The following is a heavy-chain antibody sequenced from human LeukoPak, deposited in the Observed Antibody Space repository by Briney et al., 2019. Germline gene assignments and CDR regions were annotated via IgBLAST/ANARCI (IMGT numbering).Heavy chain of an antibody. Sequence: PGGSLRLSCAASGFTFSSYSMNWVRQAPGKGLEWVSYISSSSSTIYYADSVKGRFTISRDNTKNSLYLQMNSLRAEDTAVYYCARDPNYYDSSGTPDGAFDIWGQGTMVTVSS. CDR1: GFTFSSYS. CDR2: ISSSSSTI. CDR3: ARDPNYYDSSGTPDGAFDI. D-gene: IGHD3-22*01. J-gene: IGHJ3*02. V-gene: IGHV3-48*04.